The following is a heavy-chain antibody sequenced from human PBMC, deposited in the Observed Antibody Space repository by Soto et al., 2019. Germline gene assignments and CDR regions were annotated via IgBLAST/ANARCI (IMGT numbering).Heavy chain of an antibody. V-gene: IGHV3-33*01. CDR1: GFTFSSYG. J-gene: IGHJ3*02. CDR2: IWYDGSIK. D-gene: IGHD4-17*01. CDR3: ARDGEAYGDYESCAFDI. Sequence: QVQLVESGGGVVQPGRSLRLSCAASGFTFSSYGMHWVRQAPGKGLEWVAVIWYDGSIKYYADSVKGRFTISRDNSKNTLYLQMNSLRAEDTAVYYCARDGEAYGDYESCAFDIWGQGTMVTVSS.